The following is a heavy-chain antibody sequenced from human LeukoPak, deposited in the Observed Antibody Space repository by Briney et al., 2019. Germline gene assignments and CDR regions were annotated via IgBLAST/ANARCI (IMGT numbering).Heavy chain of an antibody. CDR1: GGSFSGYY. D-gene: IGHD2-2*01. CDR2: INHSGST. J-gene: IGHJ6*02. CDR3: AGYCSSTSCYPGYYYYGMDV. Sequence: SETLSLTCAVYGGSFSGYYWSWIRQPPGKGLEWIGEINHSGSTNYNPSLKNRVTISVDTSKNQFSLKLSSVTAADTAVYYCAGYCSSTSCYPGYYYYGMDVWGQGTTVTVSS. V-gene: IGHV4-34*01.